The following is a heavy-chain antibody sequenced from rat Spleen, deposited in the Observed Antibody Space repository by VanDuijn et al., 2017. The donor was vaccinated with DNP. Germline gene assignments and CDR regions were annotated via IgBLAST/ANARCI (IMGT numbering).Heavy chain of an antibody. Sequence: EVQRVESGGGLVQPGRSLKLSCVASGFIFNNYWMTWIRQAPGKGLDWIASISNTGGSTYYPDSVKGRFTISRDNAKSTLYMQMNSLRSEDTATYYCTRGRYDGTYYYVNWGQGVMVTVSS. D-gene: IGHD1-12*02. CDR3: TRGRYDGTYYYVN. V-gene: IGHV5-31*01. J-gene: IGHJ2*01. CDR2: ISNTGGST. CDR1: GFIFNNYW.